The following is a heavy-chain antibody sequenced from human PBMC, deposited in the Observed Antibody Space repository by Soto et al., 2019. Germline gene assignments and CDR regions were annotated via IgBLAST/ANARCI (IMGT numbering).Heavy chain of an antibody. D-gene: IGHD3-10*01. Sequence: SVKVSCKASGGTFSSYAISWVRQAPGQGLEWMGGIIPIFGTANYAQKFQGRVTITADESTSTAYMELSSLRSEDTAVYYCARVGYYGSGRTNWFDPWGQGTLVTVSS. J-gene: IGHJ5*02. V-gene: IGHV1-69*13. CDR2: IIPIFGTA. CDR1: GGTFSSYA. CDR3: ARVGYYGSGRTNWFDP.